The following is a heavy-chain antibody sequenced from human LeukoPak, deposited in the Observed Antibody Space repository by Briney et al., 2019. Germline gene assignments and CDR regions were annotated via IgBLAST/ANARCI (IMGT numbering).Heavy chain of an antibody. CDR2: ISYDGSNK. V-gene: IGHV3-30-3*01. CDR1: GFTFSSYA. Sequence: PGGSLRLSCAASGFTFSSYAMHWVRQAPGKGLEWVAVISYDGSNKYYADSVKGRFTISRDNSKNTLYLQMNSLRAEDTAVYYCTRDRLTDNNDAFDIWGQGTMVTVSS. J-gene: IGHJ3*02. D-gene: IGHD2-21*02. CDR3: TRDRLTDNNDAFDI.